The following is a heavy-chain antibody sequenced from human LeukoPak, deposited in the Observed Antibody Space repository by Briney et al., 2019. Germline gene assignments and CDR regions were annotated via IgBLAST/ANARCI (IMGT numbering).Heavy chain of an antibody. CDR1: GFTFSNYA. CDR3: AKGEGGDSGWYGDY. Sequence: GRSLRLSCAASGFTFSNYAMHWVRQAPGKGLEWVAVISYDGTDKYYADSVKGRFTISRDNSKNTLFLQMNSLRAGDTAMYYCAKGEGGDSGWYGDYWGQGTLVTVSS. V-gene: IGHV3-30*18. D-gene: IGHD6-19*01. CDR2: ISYDGTDK. J-gene: IGHJ4*02.